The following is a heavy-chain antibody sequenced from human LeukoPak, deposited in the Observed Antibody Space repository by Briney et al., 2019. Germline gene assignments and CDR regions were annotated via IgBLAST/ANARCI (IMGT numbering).Heavy chain of an antibody. J-gene: IGHJ4*02. D-gene: IGHD4-17*01. V-gene: IGHV4-4*07. CDR3: ARDRGVTTGYPFFFDY. CDR2: IHTSGST. Sequence: SETLSLTCTVSGGSISSYCWNWVRQPAGKGLEWIGRIHTSGSTKYNPSLKSRVTMSVDMSKNQISLNLTSVTAADTAVYFCARDRGVTTGYPFFFDYWGQGILVTVSS. CDR1: GGSISSYC.